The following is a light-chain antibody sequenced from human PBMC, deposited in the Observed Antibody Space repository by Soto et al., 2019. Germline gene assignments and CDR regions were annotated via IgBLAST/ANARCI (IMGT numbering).Light chain of an antibody. CDR2: EVS. CDR3: TSYTSSNTPV. V-gene: IGLV2-14*01. J-gene: IGLJ1*01. Sequence: QSVLTHPASVSWSPGQAITISCTGTSSDVGGYNYVSWYQQHPGKAPKLMIYEVSNRPSGVSDRFSGSKSGNTASLTISGLQAEDEADYYCTSYTSSNTPVFGTGTKVTVL. CDR1: SSDVGGYNY.